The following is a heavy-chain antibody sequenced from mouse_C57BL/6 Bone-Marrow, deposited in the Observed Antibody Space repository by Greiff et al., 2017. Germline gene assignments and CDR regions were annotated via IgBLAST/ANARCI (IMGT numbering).Heavy chain of an antibody. J-gene: IGHJ4*01. CDR3: AGCPRWLLGDAMDY. Sequence: QVQLQQSGAELVRPGTSVKVSCKASGYAFTNYLIEWVKQRPGQGLEWIGVINPGSGGTNYNEKFKGKATLTADKSSSTAYMQLSSLTSEDSAVYFCAGCPRWLLGDAMDYWGQGTSVTVSS. D-gene: IGHD2-3*01. V-gene: IGHV1-54*01. CDR1: GYAFTNYL. CDR2: INPGSGGT.